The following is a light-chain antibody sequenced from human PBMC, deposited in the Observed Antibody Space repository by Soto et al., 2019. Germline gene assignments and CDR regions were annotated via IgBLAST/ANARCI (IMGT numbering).Light chain of an antibody. V-gene: IGKV1-5*03. CDR3: QQYYHYPYT. J-gene: IGKJ2*01. Sequence: DIQMTQSPSTLSASVGDRVTITCRASQSISGWLAWYQQKPGKAPNVLIYKASSLESGVPSRFSGSGSGTDFTHTITSLQPDDFATSYCQQYYHYPYTYGQGTKVDIK. CDR2: KAS. CDR1: QSISGW.